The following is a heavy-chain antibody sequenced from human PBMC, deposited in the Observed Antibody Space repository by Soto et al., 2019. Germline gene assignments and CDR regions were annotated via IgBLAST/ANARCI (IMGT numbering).Heavy chain of an antibody. Sequence: ASVKVSCKASGYTFTSYYMHWVRQAPGQGLEWMGIINPSGGSTSYAQKFQGRVTMTRDTSTSTVYMELSGLSSEDTAVYYCASDCSSTSCYYYYGMDVWGQGTTVTVSS. CDR1: GYTFTSYY. CDR2: INPSGGST. J-gene: IGHJ6*02. CDR3: ASDCSSTSCYYYYGMDV. V-gene: IGHV1-46*01. D-gene: IGHD2-2*01.